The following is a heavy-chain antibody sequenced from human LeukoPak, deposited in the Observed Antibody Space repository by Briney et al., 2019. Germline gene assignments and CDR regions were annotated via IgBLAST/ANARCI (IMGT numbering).Heavy chain of an antibody. Sequence: SCTASGFIFVDYAMSWVRQAPGKGLEWVGFIRNKAYGGTTEYAASVKGRVSISRDDSKSIAYLQMNSLKTEDTAVYYCTRERLVVVTTSYYYGMDVWGQGTTVTVSS. CDR1: GFIFVDYA. V-gene: IGHV3-49*04. CDR2: IRNKAYGGTT. D-gene: IGHD2-21*02. CDR3: TRERLVVVTTSYYYGMDV. J-gene: IGHJ6*02.